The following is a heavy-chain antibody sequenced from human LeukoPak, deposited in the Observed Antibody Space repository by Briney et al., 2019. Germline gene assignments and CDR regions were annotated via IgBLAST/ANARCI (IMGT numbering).Heavy chain of an antibody. Sequence: ASVKVSCKASGYTFTSYGISWVRQAPGQGLEWMGRISAYNGNTNYAQKLQGRVTMTTDTSTSTAYMELRSLRSDDTAVYYCARGYHDFSGYWLSYFDYWGQGTLVTVSS. V-gene: IGHV1-18*01. CDR3: ARGYHDFSGYWLSYFDY. CDR1: GYTFTSYG. CDR2: ISAYNGNT. J-gene: IGHJ4*02. D-gene: IGHD3-22*01.